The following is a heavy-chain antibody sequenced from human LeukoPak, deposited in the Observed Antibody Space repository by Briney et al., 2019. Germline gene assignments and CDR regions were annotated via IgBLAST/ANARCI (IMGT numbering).Heavy chain of an antibody. CDR2: FSSSSSYI. CDR3: ARRGLAVAGPFDY. Sequence: GGSLRLSCAASGFTFSTYSMNWVRQAPGKGLEWVSSFSSSSSYIYYADSVKGRFTISRDNAKNSLYLQMNSLRAEDTAVYYCARRGLAVAGPFDYWGQGTLVTVSS. J-gene: IGHJ4*02. D-gene: IGHD6-19*01. CDR1: GFTFSTYS. V-gene: IGHV3-21*01.